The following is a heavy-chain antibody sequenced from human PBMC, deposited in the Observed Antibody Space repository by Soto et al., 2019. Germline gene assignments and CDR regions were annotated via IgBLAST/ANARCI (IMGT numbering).Heavy chain of an antibody. CDR2: IIPIFGTA. J-gene: IGHJ5*02. D-gene: IGHD6-6*01. CDR1: GGTLSSYA. V-gene: IGHV1-69*06. Sequence: SVKVSCKASGGTLSSYAISWVRQAPGQGLEWMGGIIPIFGTANYAQKFQGRVTITADKSTSTAYMELSSLRSEDTAVYYCARALGSSVNWFDPWGQGTLVTVSS. CDR3: ARALGSSVNWFDP.